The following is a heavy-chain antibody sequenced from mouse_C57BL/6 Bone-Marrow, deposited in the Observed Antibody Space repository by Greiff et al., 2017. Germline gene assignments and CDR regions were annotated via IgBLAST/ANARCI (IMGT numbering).Heavy chain of an antibody. V-gene: IGHV14-4*01. J-gene: IGHJ2*01. CDR3: TLGPNFDY. Sequence: EVKLQESGAELVRPGASVKLSCTASGFNIKDDYMHWVKQRPEQGLEWIGWIDPENGDTEYASKFQGKATITADTSSNTAYLQLSSLPSEDTAVYYCTLGPNFDYWGQGTTLTVSS. CDR1: GFNIKDDY. CDR2: IDPENGDT. D-gene: IGHD4-1*01.